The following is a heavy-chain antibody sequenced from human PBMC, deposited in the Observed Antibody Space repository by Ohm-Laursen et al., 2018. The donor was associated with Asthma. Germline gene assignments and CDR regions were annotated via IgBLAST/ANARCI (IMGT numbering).Heavy chain of an antibody. D-gene: IGHD1-26*01. CDR2: ISTASSFI. CDR3: ARIGPEWELPGREYSLHH. Sequence: GSLRLSCAASGYTFSRYSIHWVRQVPGKGLEWVASISTASSFIYYADSVGGRFTTSRDNARNSVYLQMNSLRAEDTALYYCARIGPEWELPGREYSLHHWGGGTLVTVSS. V-gene: IGHV3-21*01. CDR1: GYTFSRYS. J-gene: IGHJ1*01.